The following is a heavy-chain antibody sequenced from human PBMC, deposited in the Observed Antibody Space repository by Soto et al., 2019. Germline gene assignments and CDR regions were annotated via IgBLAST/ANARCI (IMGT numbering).Heavy chain of an antibody. CDR3: ARDHYDILTGYYRGYY. Sequence: QVQLQQWGAGLLQPSETLSLTCAVYGGSFSGYYWSWIRQPPGKGLEWIGEINHSGSTNYNPSLKSRVTISVDTSKNQFSLKLSSVTAADTAVYYCARDHYDILTGYYRGYYWGQGTLVTVSS. CDR1: GGSFSGYY. CDR2: INHSGST. D-gene: IGHD3-9*01. V-gene: IGHV4-34*01. J-gene: IGHJ4*02.